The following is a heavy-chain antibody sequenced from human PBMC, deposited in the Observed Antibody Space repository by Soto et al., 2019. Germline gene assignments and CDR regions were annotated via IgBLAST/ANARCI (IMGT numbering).Heavy chain of an antibody. CDR3: ARDRVRGANRFDP. V-gene: IGHV4-39*07. D-gene: IGHD3-10*01. CDR1: GASFTDGSLF. CDR2: TYIGGMT. J-gene: IGHJ5*02. Sequence: SETLSLTCTVCGASFTDGSLFWGWIRQSPGKGVEWIASTYIGGMTYYNPSLKSRVTMSVDTSKNQFSLKLSSVTAADTAVYYCARDRVRGANRFDPWGQGTLVTVSS.